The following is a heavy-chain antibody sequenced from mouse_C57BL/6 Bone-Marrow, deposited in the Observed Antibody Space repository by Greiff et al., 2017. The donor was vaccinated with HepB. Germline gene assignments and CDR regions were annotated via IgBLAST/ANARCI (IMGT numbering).Heavy chain of an antibody. V-gene: IGHV5-15*01. D-gene: IGHD1-1*01. CDR1: GFTFSDYG. CDR2: ISNLAYSI. CDR3: ARRYYGTSYWYFDV. J-gene: IGHJ1*03. Sequence: EVKVVESGGGLVQPGGSLKLSCAASGFTFSDYGMAWVRQAPRKGPEWVAFISNLAYSIYYADTVTGRFTISRENAKNTLYLEMSSLRSEDTAMYYCARRYYGTSYWYFDVWGTGTTVTVSS.